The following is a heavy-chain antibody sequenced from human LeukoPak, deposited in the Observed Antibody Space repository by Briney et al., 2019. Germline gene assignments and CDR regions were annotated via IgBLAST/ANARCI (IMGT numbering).Heavy chain of an antibody. D-gene: IGHD5-18*01. J-gene: IGHJ5*02. CDR3: ARDVQRWFDL. V-gene: IGHV1-46*01. Sequence: ASVTVSFTASGYTFTSYYMHWVRQAPGQGLEWMGIINPSGGSTSYAQKFQGRVTMTRDMSTSTVYMELNSLRSEDTAVYHCARDVQRWFDLWGQGTLVTVSS. CDR2: INPSGGST. CDR1: GYTFTSYY.